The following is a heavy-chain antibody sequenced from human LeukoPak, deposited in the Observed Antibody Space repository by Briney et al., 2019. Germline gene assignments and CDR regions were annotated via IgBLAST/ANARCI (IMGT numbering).Heavy chain of an antibody. CDR2: TSHDETTK. J-gene: IGHJ4*02. V-gene: IGHV3-30-3*02. Sequence: GRSLRLSCAASGFTFRNYAMHWVRQAPGKGLEWVAVTSHDETTKYYADSVKGRFTISRDNAKNTLNLQMNSLRAEDTAVYYCAKHEGSSWYHRNNYFDYWGQGTLVTVSS. CDR1: GFTFRNYA. CDR3: AKHEGSSWYHRNNYFDY. D-gene: IGHD6-13*01.